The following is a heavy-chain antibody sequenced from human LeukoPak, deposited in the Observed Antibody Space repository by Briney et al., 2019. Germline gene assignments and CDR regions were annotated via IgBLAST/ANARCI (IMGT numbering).Heavy chain of an antibody. CDR2: ISGSGGST. Sequence: GGSLRLSCAASGITFSSYAMSWVRQAPGKGLEWVSAISGSGGSTYYADSVKGRFTISRDNSKNTLYLQMNSLRAEDTAVYYCAKDSVVTGGFDYWGQGTLVTVSS. J-gene: IGHJ4*02. V-gene: IGHV3-23*01. D-gene: IGHD4-23*01. CDR1: GITFSSYA. CDR3: AKDSVVTGGFDY.